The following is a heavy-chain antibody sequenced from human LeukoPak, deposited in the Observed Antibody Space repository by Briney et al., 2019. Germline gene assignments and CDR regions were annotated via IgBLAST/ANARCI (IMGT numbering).Heavy chain of an antibody. CDR2: INHSGST. Sequence: GSLRLSCAASGLAFSTFGFNWVRQAPGKGLEWIGEINHSGSTNYNPSLKSRVTISEDTSKNQFSLKLSSVTAADTAVYYCARGHPLESSGSPDAFDIWGQGTMVTVSS. D-gene: IGHD3-22*01. CDR3: ARGHPLESSGSPDAFDI. J-gene: IGHJ3*02. V-gene: IGHV4-34*01. CDR1: GLAFSTFG.